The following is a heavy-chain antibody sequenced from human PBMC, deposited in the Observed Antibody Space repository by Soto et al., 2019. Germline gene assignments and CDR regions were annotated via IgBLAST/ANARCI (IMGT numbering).Heavy chain of an antibody. V-gene: IGHV3-30-3*01. CDR1: GFTFSSYA. CDR3: ARDVKMATIPDY. CDR2: ISYDGSNK. J-gene: IGHJ4*02. Sequence: QVQLVESGGGVVQPGRSLRLSCAASGFTFSSYAMHWVRQAPGKGLEWVAVISYDGSNKYYADSVKGRFTISRDNSKNTLYLQMNSLRAEDTAVYYCARDVKMATIPDYWGQGTLVTVSS. D-gene: IGHD5-12*01.